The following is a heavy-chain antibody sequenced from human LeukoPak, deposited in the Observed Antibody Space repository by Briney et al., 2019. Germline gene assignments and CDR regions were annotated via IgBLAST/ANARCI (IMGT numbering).Heavy chain of an antibody. CDR1: GFTFSTYG. CDR2: IRYDGSNK. V-gene: IGHV3-30*02. Sequence: PGGSLRLSCAASGFTFSTYGMHWVRQAPGKGLEWVAFIRYDGSNKYYADSVKGRFTISRDNSKNTLYLQMNSLRAEDTAVYYCARAHRRAAPDAFDIWGQGTMVTVSS. J-gene: IGHJ3*02. CDR3: ARAHRRAAPDAFDI. D-gene: IGHD2-15*01.